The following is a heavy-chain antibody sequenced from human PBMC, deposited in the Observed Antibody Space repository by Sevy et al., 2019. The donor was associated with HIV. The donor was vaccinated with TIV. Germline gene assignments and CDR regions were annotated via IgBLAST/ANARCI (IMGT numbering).Heavy chain of an antibody. Sequence: GGSLRLSCAASGFIFSSYSINWVRQAPGKGLEWVSSISSSSKYIYYADSVKGRFTISRDNAKNSLFLQMNSLRAEDTAAYYCARDPAIAAAVTFDYWGQGTLVTVSS. CDR2: ISSSSKYI. CDR1: GFIFSSYS. CDR3: ARDPAIAAAVTFDY. V-gene: IGHV3-21*01. J-gene: IGHJ4*02. D-gene: IGHD6-13*01.